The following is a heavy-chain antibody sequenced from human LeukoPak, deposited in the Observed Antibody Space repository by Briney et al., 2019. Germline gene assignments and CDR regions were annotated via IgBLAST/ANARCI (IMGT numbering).Heavy chain of an antibody. CDR3: ARDRMDYGSASDI. J-gene: IGHJ3*02. CDR2: ISGSGGST. CDR1: GFTFSSYA. Sequence: GGSLRLSCATSGFTFSSYAMSWVRQAPGKGLEWVSAISGSGGSTYYADSVKGRFTISRDNSKNTLYLQMNSLRAEDTAVYYCARDRMDYGSASDIWGQGTMVPVSS. D-gene: IGHD4-17*01. V-gene: IGHV3-23*01.